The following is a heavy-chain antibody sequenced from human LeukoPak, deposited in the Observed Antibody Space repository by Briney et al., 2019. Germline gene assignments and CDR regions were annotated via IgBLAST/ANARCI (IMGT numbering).Heavy chain of an antibody. CDR1: GFTFSSYW. V-gene: IGHV3-74*01. J-gene: IGHJ5*02. CDR2: IKGDGSST. CDR3: ATSDDAAGTS. Sequence: GGSLRLSCAASGFTFSSYWMHWVRHTPGKGLVWVSRIKGDGSSTSYADSVKGRFTISRDNAKNSLYLQMTSLRADDTAVYYCATSDDAAGTSWGQGTLVTVSS. D-gene: IGHD6-25*01.